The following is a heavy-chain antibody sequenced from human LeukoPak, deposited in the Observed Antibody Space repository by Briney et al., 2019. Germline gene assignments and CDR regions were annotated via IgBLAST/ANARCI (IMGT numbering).Heavy chain of an antibody. Sequence: GASVKVPCKASGYTFTGYYMHWVRQAPGQGLEWMGWTNPNSGGTNYAQKFQGRVTMTRDTSISTAYMELSRLRSDDTAVYYCAYIAVAGTGIDYYYYGMDVWGQGTTVTVSS. CDR2: TNPNSGGT. J-gene: IGHJ6*02. CDR3: AYIAVAGTGIDYYYYGMDV. CDR1: GYTFTGYY. D-gene: IGHD6-19*01. V-gene: IGHV1-2*02.